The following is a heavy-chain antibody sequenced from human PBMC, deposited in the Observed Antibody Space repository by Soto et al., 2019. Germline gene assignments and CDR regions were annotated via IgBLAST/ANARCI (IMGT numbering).Heavy chain of an antibody. J-gene: IGHJ1*01. CDR1: GGSISSGDYY. V-gene: IGHV4-30-4*01. CDR2: IYYSGST. CDR3: ARVVVADTEYFQH. D-gene: IGHD2-15*01. Sequence: QVQLQESGPGLVKPSQTLSLTCTVSGGSISSGDYYWGWIRQPPGKGLEWIGYIYYSGSTYSHPSLKSRVTISVDTSKSQFSPKLSSVTAADTAVYYCARVVVADTEYFQHWGQGTLVPVSS.